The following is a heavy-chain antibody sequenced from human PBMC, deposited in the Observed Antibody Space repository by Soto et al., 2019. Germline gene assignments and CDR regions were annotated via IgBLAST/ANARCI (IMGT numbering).Heavy chain of an antibody. D-gene: IGHD1-1*01. V-gene: IGHV4-59*01. CDR1: GGSISSYY. Sequence: QVQLQESGPGLVKPSETLSLTCTVSGGSISSYYWSWIRQPPGKGLEWIGYIYYSGSTNYNPSLKSRVTISVDTSKNHFSLKLSSVTAADTAVYYCARGPYNWNDWGQGTLVTVSS. J-gene: IGHJ4*02. CDR2: IYYSGST. CDR3: ARGPYNWND.